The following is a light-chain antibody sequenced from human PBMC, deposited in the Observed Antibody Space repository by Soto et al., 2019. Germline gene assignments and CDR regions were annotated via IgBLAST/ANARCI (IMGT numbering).Light chain of an antibody. V-gene: IGKV4-1*01. CDR1: QSLFYSAYKTNY. CDR3: LQYYGAPPHT. J-gene: IGKJ2*01. CDR2: WAS. Sequence: DIVMTQSPDSLAVFLGERATITCKSSQSLFYSAYKTNYLAWYQEKPGQPPKLIISWASTRASGVPDRFSGSGSGTDITLTISSLQAEDVAVYSCLQYYGAPPHTFGQGTKLEI.